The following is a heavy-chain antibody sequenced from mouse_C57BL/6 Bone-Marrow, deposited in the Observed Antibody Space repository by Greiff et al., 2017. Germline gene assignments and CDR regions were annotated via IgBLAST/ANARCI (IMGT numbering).Heavy chain of an antibody. CDR3: ARYLYYYGSSSGAMDY. CDR2: INPNNGGT. Sequence: EVQLKESGPELVKPGASVKMSCKASGYTFTDYNMHWVKQSHGKSLEWIGYINPNNGGTSYNQKFKGKATLTVNKSSSTAYMELRSLTSEDSAVYYCARYLYYYGSSSGAMDYWGQGTSVTVSS. D-gene: IGHD1-1*01. CDR1: GYTFTDYN. J-gene: IGHJ4*01. V-gene: IGHV1-22*01.